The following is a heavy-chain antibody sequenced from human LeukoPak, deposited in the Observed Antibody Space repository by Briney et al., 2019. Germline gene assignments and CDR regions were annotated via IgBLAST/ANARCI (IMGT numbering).Heavy chain of an antibody. CDR1: GFTFSNAW. D-gene: IGHD4-17*01. CDR2: IKSKTDGGTT. CDR3: TTGPVNPNTVMDY. V-gene: IGHV3-15*01. J-gene: IGHJ4*02. Sequence: GGSLRLSCAASGFTFSNAWMSWVRQAPGKGLEWVGRIKSKTDGGTTDYAAPVKGRFTISRDDSKNMLYLQMNSLKTEDTAVYYCTTGPVNPNTVMDYWGQGTLVTVSS.